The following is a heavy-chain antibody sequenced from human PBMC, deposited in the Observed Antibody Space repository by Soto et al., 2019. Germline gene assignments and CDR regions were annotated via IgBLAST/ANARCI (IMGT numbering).Heavy chain of an antibody. D-gene: IGHD2-2*01. V-gene: IGHV3-15*01. Sequence: PGGSLRLSCAASGFTFSHIWMSWVRQAPGKGLEWVGRIKRKSDGGTTDYAAPVRGRFTISRDDSKDTMYLQMNSLDSEDTAVYYFTSEAFCSNNACRGTCEHWGRGTQVTVSS. CDR1: GFTFSHIW. CDR2: IKRKSDGGTT. CDR3: TSEAFCSNNACRGTCEH. J-gene: IGHJ4*02.